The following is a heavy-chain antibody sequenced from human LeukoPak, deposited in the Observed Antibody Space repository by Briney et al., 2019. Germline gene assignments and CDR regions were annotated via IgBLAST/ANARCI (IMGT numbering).Heavy chain of an antibody. CDR3: ARYPGKKYYQYYMDV. CDR2: IYSSGST. J-gene: IGHJ6*03. V-gene: IGHV4-4*09. Sequence: PSETLSLTCSVSGDSMSLYYWSWLRQPPGKGLEWIGHIYSSGSTIYNPSLKSRVTISVDTSKNQFSLRLSSVTAADAAVYYCARYPGKKYYQYYMDVWGKGTTVIVSS. CDR1: GDSMSLYY.